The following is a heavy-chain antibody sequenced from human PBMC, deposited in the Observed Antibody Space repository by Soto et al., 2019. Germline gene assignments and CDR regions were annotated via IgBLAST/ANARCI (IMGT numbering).Heavy chain of an antibody. V-gene: IGHV5-51*01. J-gene: IGHJ4*02. CDR2: IWPGDSDT. CDR1: GYSFTSHL. Sequence: GESLKISFKGSGYSFTSHLICWVRQRPGKGLAWTGIIWPGDSDTRYSPSFKGQVTFSADKSSSTAYLQWSSLQASDTAMYYCARQPLHNYGECARLDYWRQGNLVTIYS. CDR3: ARQPLHNYGECARLDY. D-gene: IGHD4-17*01.